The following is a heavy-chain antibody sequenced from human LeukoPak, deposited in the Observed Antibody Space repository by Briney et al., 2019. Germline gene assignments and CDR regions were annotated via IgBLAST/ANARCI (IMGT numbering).Heavy chain of an antibody. CDR1: GFTFSRTA. D-gene: IGHD2-15*01. V-gene: IGHV3-23*01. CDR3: TKDSNYFHSGSFFIPFDF. J-gene: IGHJ4*02. CDR2: IGGSGVGT. Sequence: GGSLRLSCAASGFTFSRTAMTWVRQGPGKGLEWVATIGGSGVGTYYADSVKGRFNISRDNSKNTLYLQMNSLRTEDTAMYYCTKDSNYFHSGSFFIPFDFWGQGTLVTLSS.